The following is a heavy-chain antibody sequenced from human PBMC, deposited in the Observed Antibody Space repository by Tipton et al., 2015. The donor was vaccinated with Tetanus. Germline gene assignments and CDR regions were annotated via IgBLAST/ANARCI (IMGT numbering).Heavy chain of an antibody. D-gene: IGHD1-26*01. J-gene: IGHJ4*02. CDR1: GVSISGGRYY. Sequence: LRLSCTVSGVSISGGRYYWSWIRQRPGKGLEWIGDIYSSGSTYTDPSLKGRVTISVDTSKNQLSLRLNSVTAGDTAVYYCARDQARGARGWNYFDFWGLGTLVPVSS. CDR3: ARDQARGARGWNYFDF. CDR2: IYSSGST. V-gene: IGHV4-31*02.